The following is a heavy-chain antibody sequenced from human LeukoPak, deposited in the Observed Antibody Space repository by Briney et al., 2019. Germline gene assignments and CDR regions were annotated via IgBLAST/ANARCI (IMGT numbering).Heavy chain of an antibody. CDR2: ISSSGSTI. CDR1: GFTFSDYY. J-gene: IGHJ2*01. V-gene: IGHV3-11*01. D-gene: IGHD2-15*01. CDR3: ASKGYCSGGSCYGNWYFDL. Sequence: PGGSLRLSCAASGFTFSDYYMSWIRQAPGKGLEWVSYISSSGSTIYYADSVKGRFTISRDNAKNSLYLQMNSLRAEDTAVYCCASKGYCSGGSCYGNWYFDLWGRGTLVTVSS.